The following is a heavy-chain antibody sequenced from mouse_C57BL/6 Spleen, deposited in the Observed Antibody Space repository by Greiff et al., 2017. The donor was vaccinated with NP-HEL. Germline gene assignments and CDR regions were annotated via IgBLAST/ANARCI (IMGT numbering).Heavy chain of an antibody. J-gene: IGHJ4*01. CDR1: GYTFTSYW. CDR3: ARGITTVVATQGYAMDY. CDR2: IDPNSGGT. Sequence: LQQPGAELVKPGASVKLSCKASGYTFTSYWMHWVKQRPGRGLEWIGRIDPNSGGTKYNEKFKSKATLTVDKPSSTAYMQLSSLTSEDSAVYYCARGITTVVATQGYAMDYWGQGTSVTVSS. V-gene: IGHV1-72*01. D-gene: IGHD1-1*01.